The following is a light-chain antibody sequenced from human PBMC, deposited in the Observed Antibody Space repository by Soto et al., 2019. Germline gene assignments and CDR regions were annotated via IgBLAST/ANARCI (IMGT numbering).Light chain of an antibody. CDR2: NVN. Sequence: QSALTQPASVSGSPGQSITISCTGTSSDIGASDYVSWYQQHPDKAPKLIIYNVNYRPSGISSRFSGSKSGNTASLTISGLRAEDEGVYFCSSYALFGGGTKVTVL. CDR1: SSDIGASDY. CDR3: SSYAL. V-gene: IGLV2-14*03. J-gene: IGLJ2*01.